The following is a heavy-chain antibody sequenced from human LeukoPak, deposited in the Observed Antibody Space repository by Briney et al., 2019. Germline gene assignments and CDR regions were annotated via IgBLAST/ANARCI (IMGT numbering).Heavy chain of an antibody. Sequence: GGSLRLSCAASGFTFSSYAMSWVRQAPGKGLEWVSAISGSGGSTYYADSVKGRFTISRDNSKNTLYLQMNSLRAEDTAVYYCARDRQVSATVTTGYYYYYGMDVWGQGTTVTVSS. V-gene: IGHV3-23*01. CDR1: GFTFSSYA. J-gene: IGHJ6*02. CDR2: ISGSGGST. D-gene: IGHD4-17*01. CDR3: ARDRQVSATVTTGYYYYYGMDV.